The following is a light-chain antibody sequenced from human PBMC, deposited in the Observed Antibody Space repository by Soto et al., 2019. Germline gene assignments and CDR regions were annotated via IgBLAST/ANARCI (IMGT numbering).Light chain of an antibody. CDR2: DVS. J-gene: IGLJ1*01. CDR3: SSYTSSSTLV. CDR1: SSDVGGYND. V-gene: IGLV2-14*01. Sequence: QSALTQPASVSGSPGQSITISCTGTSSDVGGYNDVSWYQQHPGKAPKLMMNDVSNRPSGVSNRFSGSKSGNTASLTISGLQAEDEADFYCSSYTSSSTLVFGTGTKLTVL.